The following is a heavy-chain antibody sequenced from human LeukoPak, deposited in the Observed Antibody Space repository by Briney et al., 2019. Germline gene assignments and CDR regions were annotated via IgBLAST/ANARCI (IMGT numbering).Heavy chain of an antibody. CDR1: GFTFSSSW. D-gene: IGHD5-18*01. CDR3: ARDHKGYSYGYRRGYSDYYYMDV. Sequence: GGSLRLSCAASGFTFSSSWMHWVCQAPEKGLEWVADIKCDGSEKYYVDSVKGRLTISRDNAKNSLYLQVNSLRAEDTAVYYCARDHKGYSYGYRRGYSDYYYMDVWGKGTTVTVSS. V-gene: IGHV3-52*01. CDR2: IKCDGSEK. J-gene: IGHJ6*03.